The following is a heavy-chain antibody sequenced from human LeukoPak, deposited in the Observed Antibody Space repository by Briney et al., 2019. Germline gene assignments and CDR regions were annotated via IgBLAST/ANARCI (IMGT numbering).Heavy chain of an antibody. Sequence: GVSRRLSCAASGFTVSRTYMSGVRQAPGRGLEWVSVIYSGGSTYYADSVKGRFTISRDNSKNTLYLQMNSLRAEDTAVYYCARLTYGDYAFDIWGQGTMVTVSS. CDR3: ARLTYGDYAFDI. D-gene: IGHD4-17*01. V-gene: IGHV3-66*01. J-gene: IGHJ3*02. CDR2: IYSGGST. CDR1: GFTVSRTY.